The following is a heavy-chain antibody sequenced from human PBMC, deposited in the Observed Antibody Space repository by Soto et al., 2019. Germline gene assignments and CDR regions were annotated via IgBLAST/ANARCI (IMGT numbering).Heavy chain of an antibody. J-gene: IGHJ4*02. V-gene: IGHV3-30*18. CDR3: AKELRYFDWIIKGSYYFDY. CDR2: ISYDGSNK. Sequence: GSLRLSCAASGFTFSSYGMHWVRQAPGKGLEWVAVISYDGSNKYYADSVKCRFTISRDNSKNTLYLQMNSLRAEDTAVYYCAKELRYFDWIIKGSYYFDYWGQGTLVTVSS. CDR1: GFTFSSYG. D-gene: IGHD3-9*01.